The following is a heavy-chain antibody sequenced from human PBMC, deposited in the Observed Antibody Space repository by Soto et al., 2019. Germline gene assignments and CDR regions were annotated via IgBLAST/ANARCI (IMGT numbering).Heavy chain of an antibody. V-gene: IGHV3-23*01. CDR2: IGGSGATT. J-gene: IGHJ4*02. D-gene: IGHD6-19*01. CDR1: GFTFSSYA. Sequence: PGGSLRLCCAASGFTFSSYAMGWVRQAPGKGLEWVSSIGGSGATTYYADSVMGRFTTSRDNSEKTLYLQMNSLRAEDTAVYYCAILIAVAGRGAGYWGQGALVTVSS. CDR3: AILIAVAGRGAGY.